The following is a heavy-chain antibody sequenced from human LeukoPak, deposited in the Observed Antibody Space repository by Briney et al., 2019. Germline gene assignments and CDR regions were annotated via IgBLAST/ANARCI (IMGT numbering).Heavy chain of an antibody. Sequence: GGSLRLSCEVSGFTFSNYAMNWVRQAPGKGLEWVSSISESGDTTDYADSVKGRFTISRDNSKNTLNLQMNSLRAEDTAVYYCAKQYLDANWGQGTLVTVSS. D-gene: IGHD2/OR15-2a*01. V-gene: IGHV3-23*01. CDR3: AKQYLDAN. CDR1: GFTFSNYA. J-gene: IGHJ4*02. CDR2: ISESGDTT.